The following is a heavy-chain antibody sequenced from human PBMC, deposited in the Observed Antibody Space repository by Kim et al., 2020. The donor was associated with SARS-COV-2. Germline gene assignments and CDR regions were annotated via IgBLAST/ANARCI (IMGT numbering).Heavy chain of an antibody. Sequence: ADSVKGRFTISRDNSKNTLYLQMNRLRAEDTAVYYCAREGTGRDPGYFDYWGQGTLVTVSS. CDR3: AREGTGRDPGYFDY. V-gene: IGHV3-53*01. D-gene: IGHD1-1*01. J-gene: IGHJ4*02.